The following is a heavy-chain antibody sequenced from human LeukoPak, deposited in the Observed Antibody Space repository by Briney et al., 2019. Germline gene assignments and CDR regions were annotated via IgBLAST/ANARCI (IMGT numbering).Heavy chain of an antibody. CDR2: IYTGDTT. CDR3: AKVGAVAAVDY. D-gene: IGHD6-19*01. J-gene: IGHJ4*02. CDR1: GFTVSSKY. Sequence: PGGSLTLSCAASGFTVSSKYMNWVRQAPGKGLEWVSIIYTGDTTYYADSVKGRFTISRDNSKNTLYLQMDGLRAEDTAVYYCAKVGAVAAVDYWGQGTLVTVSS. V-gene: IGHV3-66*01.